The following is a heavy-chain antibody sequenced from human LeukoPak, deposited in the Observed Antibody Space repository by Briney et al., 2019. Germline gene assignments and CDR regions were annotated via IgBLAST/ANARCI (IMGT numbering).Heavy chain of an antibody. D-gene: IGHD2-2*01. Sequence: SQTLSLTCGISGDSVSSNSVTWNWIRQSPSRGLEWLGRTYYRSTWYNDYAVSVRGRITVNPDTSKNQFSLHLNSVTPEGTAVYYCARRLTQYDCFDPWGQGILVTVSS. CDR2: TYYRSTWYN. CDR3: ARRLTQYDCFDP. V-gene: IGHV6-1*01. CDR1: GDSVSSNSVT. J-gene: IGHJ5*02.